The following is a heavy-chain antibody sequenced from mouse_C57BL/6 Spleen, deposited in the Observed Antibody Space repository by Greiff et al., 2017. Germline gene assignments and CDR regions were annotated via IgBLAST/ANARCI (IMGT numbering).Heavy chain of an antibody. CDR3: TTSTTVPFDY. V-gene: IGHV14-4*01. D-gene: IGHD1-1*01. Sequence: EVKLQESGAELVRPGASVKLSCTASGFNIKDDYMHWVKQRPEQGLEWIGWIDPENGDTEYASKFQGKATITADTSSNTAYLQLSSLTSEDTAVYYCTTSTTVPFDYGGQGTTLTVSS. CDR1: GFNIKDDY. CDR2: IDPENGDT. J-gene: IGHJ2*01.